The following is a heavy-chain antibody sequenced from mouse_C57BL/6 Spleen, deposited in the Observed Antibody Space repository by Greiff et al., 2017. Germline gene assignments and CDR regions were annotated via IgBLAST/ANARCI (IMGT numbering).Heavy chain of an antibody. Sequence: QVQLKQPGAELVKPGASVKLSCKASGYTFTSYWMQWVKQRPGQGLEWIGEIDPSDSYTNYNQKFKGKATLTVDTSSSTAYMQLSSLTSEDSAVYYCARANSSGFLFDYWGQGTTLTVSS. CDR3: ARANSSGFLFDY. J-gene: IGHJ2*01. V-gene: IGHV1-50*01. CDR1: GYTFTSYW. CDR2: IDPSDSYT. D-gene: IGHD3-2*02.